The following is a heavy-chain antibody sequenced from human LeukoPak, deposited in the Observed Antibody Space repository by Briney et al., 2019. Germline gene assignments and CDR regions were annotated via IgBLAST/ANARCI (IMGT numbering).Heavy chain of an antibody. Sequence: GESLKISCRGSGYSFGNYWIAWVRQLPGKGLGWMGIVYPGDSSTKYSPSFQGQVTISVDRSINTAYLQWSSLTASDTAMYYCARLTDYYDSSGYYRNYNWFDPWGQETLVTVSS. J-gene: IGHJ5*02. CDR1: GYSFGNYW. CDR3: ARLTDYYDSSGYYRNYNWFDP. CDR2: VYPGDSST. D-gene: IGHD3-22*01. V-gene: IGHV5-51*01.